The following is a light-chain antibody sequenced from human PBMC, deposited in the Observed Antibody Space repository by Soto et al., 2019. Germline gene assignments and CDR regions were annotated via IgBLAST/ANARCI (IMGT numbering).Light chain of an antibody. V-gene: IGKV2-28*01. CDR3: MQALQTPPWT. J-gene: IGKJ1*01. Sequence: DIVMTQSPLSLPVTPGEPASISCRSSQSLLHSDEYNYLDWYLQKPGQSPQLLIYLGSNRASGXPXRCXGSGSGTDFTLKISRVEAEDVGDYYCMQALQTPPWTFGQGTKVEIK. CDR2: LGS. CDR1: QSLLHSDEYNY.